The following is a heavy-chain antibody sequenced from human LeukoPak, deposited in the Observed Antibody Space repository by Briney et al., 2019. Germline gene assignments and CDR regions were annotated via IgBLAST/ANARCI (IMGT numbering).Heavy chain of an antibody. CDR2: ISSSGGST. V-gene: IGHV3-23*01. CDR1: GFTFSSYA. Sequence: GGSLRLSCAASGFTFSSYAMSWVRQAPGKGLEWVSIISSSGGSTYYADSVKGRITISRDNSKNTLYLQMNSLRAEDTAVYYCAKLSSAASTADYWGQGTLVTVSS. J-gene: IGHJ4*02. D-gene: IGHD2-15*01. CDR3: AKLSSAASTADY.